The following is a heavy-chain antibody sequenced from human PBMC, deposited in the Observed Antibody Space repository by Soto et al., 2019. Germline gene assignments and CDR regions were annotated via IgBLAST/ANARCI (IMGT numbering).Heavy chain of an antibody. D-gene: IGHD3-22*01. CDR3: ARQVGSSGWLGYHYYGMDV. J-gene: IGHJ6*02. Sequence: GESLKISCKGSGYSFTSYWISWVRQMPGKGLEWMGRIDPSDSYTNYSPSFQGHVTISADKSISTAYLQWSSLKASDTAMYYCARQVGSSGWLGYHYYGMDVWGQGTTVTVSS. CDR2: IDPSDSYT. CDR1: GYSFTSYW. V-gene: IGHV5-10-1*01.